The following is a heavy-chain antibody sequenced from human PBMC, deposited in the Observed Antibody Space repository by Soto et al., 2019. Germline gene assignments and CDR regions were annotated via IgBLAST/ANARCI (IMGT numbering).Heavy chain of an antibody. CDR2: IYSGGYT. J-gene: IGHJ4*02. D-gene: IGHD3-10*01. Sequence: EVQLVESGGGLIQPGGSLRLSCAVSGFTVSNNYMSWVRQAPGKGLEGVSVIYSGGYTAYGDSVKGRFTISRDNSKNTLFSQIKSLSADDRGFFYWGTLAGGGGYWGQGTLVTVSS. CDR3: GTLAGGGGY. CDR1: GFTVSNNY. V-gene: IGHV3-53*01.